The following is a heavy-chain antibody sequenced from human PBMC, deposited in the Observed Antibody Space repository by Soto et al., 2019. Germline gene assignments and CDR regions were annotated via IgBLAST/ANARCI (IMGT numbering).Heavy chain of an antibody. Sequence: EVQLLESGGGLVQPGGSLRLSCAASGFTFSSYAMSWVRQAPGKGLEWVSAISGSGGSTYYADSVKGRFTISRDNSKNALYLQMNSLRAEDTAVYYCAKCFSGSCYYFGYWGQGTLVTVSS. V-gene: IGHV3-23*01. CDR1: GFTFSSYA. D-gene: IGHD3-10*01. CDR2: ISGSGGST. CDR3: AKCFSGSCYYFGY. J-gene: IGHJ4*02.